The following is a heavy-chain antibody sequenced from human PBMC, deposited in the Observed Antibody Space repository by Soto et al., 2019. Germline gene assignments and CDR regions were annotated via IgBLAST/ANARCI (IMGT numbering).Heavy chain of an antibody. D-gene: IGHD6-6*01. V-gene: IGHV3-30*18. Sequence: GCLLLSCSASGFTFSSYGMHWVRQAAGKGLEWVAVILYDGSEKWFADSVKGRFTISRDNSKNTLYLQMKSLRAEDTAMYYCAKDPEYRTSSLRNYFEYWGQGTQVTVYS. CDR2: ILYDGSEK. CDR1: GFTFSSYG. J-gene: IGHJ4*02. CDR3: AKDPEYRTSSLRNYFEY.